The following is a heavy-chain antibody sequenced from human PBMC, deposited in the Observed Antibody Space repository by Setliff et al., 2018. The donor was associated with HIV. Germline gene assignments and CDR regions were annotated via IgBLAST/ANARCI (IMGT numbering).Heavy chain of an antibody. D-gene: IGHD6-19*01. V-gene: IGHV1-69*13. J-gene: IGHJ4*02. CDR2: IIPIFGTA. CDR3: ARGSCSGCYLSDY. Sequence: SVKVSCKASGGTFRGYAISWVRQAPGQGLEWVGGIIPIFGTANYAQKFQGRVTITADESTSTAYMELSSLRSEDTAVYYCARGSCSGCYLSDYWGLGTLVTVSS. CDR1: GGTFRGYA.